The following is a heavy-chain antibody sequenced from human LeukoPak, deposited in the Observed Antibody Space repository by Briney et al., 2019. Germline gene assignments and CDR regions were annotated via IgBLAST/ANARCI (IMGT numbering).Heavy chain of an antibody. J-gene: IGHJ4*02. D-gene: IGHD3-3*01. CDR3: ARGRYHDFWSGYHSYYFDY. CDR1: GGSFSGYY. V-gene: IGHV4-34*01. Sequence: PSETLSPTCAVYGGSFSGYYWSWIRQPPGKGLEWIGEINHSGSTNYNPSLKSRVTISVDTSKNQFSLKLSSVTAADTAVYYCARGRYHDFWSGYHSYYFDYWGQGTLVTVSS. CDR2: INHSGST.